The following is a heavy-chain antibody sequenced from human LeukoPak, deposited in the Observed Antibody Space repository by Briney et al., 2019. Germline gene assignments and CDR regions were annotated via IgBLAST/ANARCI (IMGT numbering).Heavy chain of an antibody. CDR1: GFTFSSYA. J-gene: IGHJ4*02. V-gene: IGHV3-23*01. CDR3: AKGGRYGDYYYFDY. Sequence: GGSLRLSCAASGFTFSSYAMSWVRQAPGKGLEWVSAISGSGGSTYCADSVKGRFTISRDNSKNTLYLQMNSLRAEDTAVYYYAKGGRYGDYYYFDYWGQGTLVTVSS. D-gene: IGHD4-17*01. CDR2: ISGSGGST.